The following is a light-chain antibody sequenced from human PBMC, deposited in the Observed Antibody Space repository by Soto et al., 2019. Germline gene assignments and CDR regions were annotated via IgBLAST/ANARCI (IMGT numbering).Light chain of an antibody. CDR3: SSYAGSKTL. CDR2: EVS. Sequence: QSALTQPPSASGSPGQSVTISCTGTSSDVGGYNYVSWYQQHPGKATKLMIYEVSKRPSGVPHRFSGSKSGNTASLTVSGLQAEDEADYYFSSYAGSKTLFGGGTKLTVL. CDR1: SSDVGGYNY. V-gene: IGLV2-8*01. J-gene: IGLJ2*01.